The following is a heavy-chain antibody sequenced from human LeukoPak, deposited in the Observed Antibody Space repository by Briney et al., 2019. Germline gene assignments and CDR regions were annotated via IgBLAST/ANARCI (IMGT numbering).Heavy chain of an antibody. CDR1: GYAFTSYG. CDR3: ARALSPPVQRYATF. V-gene: IGHV1-18*01. CDR2: VSAYNGNT. J-gene: IGHJ4*02. D-gene: IGHD3-16*01. Sequence: GASVQVTCQASGYAFTSYGISWVGQAPGQGLEWIGWVSAYNGNTNYAQNLQGRVTMTTDTSTSTGYTELRSRRSDDTAVYYCARALSPPVQRYATFWGQGNLVTVSS.